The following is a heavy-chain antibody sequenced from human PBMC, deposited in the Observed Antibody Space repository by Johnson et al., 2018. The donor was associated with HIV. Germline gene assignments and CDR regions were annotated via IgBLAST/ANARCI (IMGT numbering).Heavy chain of an antibody. CDR2: MWYDGSHL. CDR3: TRDRIQIWSYVGTFDT. Sequence: QVQLVESGGGLVQPGGSLRLSCAASGFTLSSHGIHWVRQAPGKGLEWVAIMWYDGSHLGCADSVKDRFTISRDVSKNTVYLQMSSLKPEDTAVYYCTRDRIQIWSYVGTFDTWGPGALVTVSS. J-gene: IGHJ3*02. V-gene: IGHV3-33*01. D-gene: IGHD5-18*01. CDR1: GFTLSSHG.